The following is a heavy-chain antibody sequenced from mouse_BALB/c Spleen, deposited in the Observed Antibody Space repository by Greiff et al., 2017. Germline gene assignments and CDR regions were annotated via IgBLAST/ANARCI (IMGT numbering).Heavy chain of an antibody. CDR3: ARRWGRLYWYFDV. J-gene: IGHJ1*01. CDR1: GYSITSDYA. Sequence: EVKLVESGPGLVKPSQSLSLTCTVTGYSITSDYAWNWIRQFPGNKLEWMGYISYSGSTSYNPSLKSRISITRDTSKNQFFLQLNSVTTEDTATYYCARRWGRLYWYFDVWGAGTTVTVSS. CDR2: ISYSGST. D-gene: IGHD1-2*01. V-gene: IGHV3-2*02.